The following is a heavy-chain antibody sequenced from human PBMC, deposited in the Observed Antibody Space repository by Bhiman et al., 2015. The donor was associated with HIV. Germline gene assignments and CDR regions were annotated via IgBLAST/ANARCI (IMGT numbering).Heavy chain of an antibody. Sequence: EVQLVESGGGLVQSGGSLRLSCEASGFTFGTSWMHWVRQTPGKGLEWVSYISSSGSTIYYADSVKGRFTMSRDNAKNSLFLQMKSLRAEDTAVYYCAREGSDIVVVPAAGDFDYWGQGTLVTVSS. J-gene: IGHJ4*02. CDR3: AREGSDIVVVPAAGDFDY. CDR1: GFTFGTSW. CDR2: ISSSGSTI. V-gene: IGHV3-48*04. D-gene: IGHD2-2*01.